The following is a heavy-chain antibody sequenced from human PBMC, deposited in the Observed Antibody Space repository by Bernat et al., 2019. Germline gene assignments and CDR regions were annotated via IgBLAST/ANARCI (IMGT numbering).Heavy chain of an antibody. CDR3: ARVMTTVTKNYYYYYGMDV. J-gene: IGHJ6*02. CDR1: GFTFSSYW. Sequence: EVQLVESGGGLVQPGGSLRLSCAASGFTFSSYWMHWVRQAPGKGLVWVSRINSDGSSTSYADSVKGRFTISRDNAKNTLYLQMNSLRAEDTAVYYCARVMTTVTKNYYYYYGMDVWGQGTTVTVSS. CDR2: INSDGSST. D-gene: IGHD4-17*01. V-gene: IGHV3-74*01.